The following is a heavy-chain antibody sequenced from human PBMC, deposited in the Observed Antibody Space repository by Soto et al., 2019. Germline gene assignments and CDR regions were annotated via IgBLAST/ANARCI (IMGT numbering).Heavy chain of an antibody. CDR1: GFTFSSYS. J-gene: IGHJ4*02. Sequence: GGSLRPSCAAPGFTFSSYSMSWVRQAPGKGLEWVSAISGSGGSTYYADSVKGRFTISRDNSKNTLYLQMNSLRAEDTAVYYCAKDFWSGLSDYWGQGTLVTVS. CDR2: ISGSGGST. D-gene: IGHD3-3*01. CDR3: AKDFWSGLSDY. V-gene: IGHV3-23*01.